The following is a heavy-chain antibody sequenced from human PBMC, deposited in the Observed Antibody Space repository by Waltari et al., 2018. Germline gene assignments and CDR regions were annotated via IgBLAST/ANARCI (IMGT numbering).Heavy chain of an antibody. J-gene: IGHJ5*02. V-gene: IGHV3-23*04. CDR3: AKDMRGGYCSGGSCTSLGWFDP. CDR1: GFTFSNYA. CDR2: ISGSGGST. Sequence: EVQLVESGGGLVQPGGSLRLSCAASGFTFSNYAMSWVRQAPGKGLEWVSAISGSGGSTYYADSVKGRFTISRDNSKDTLYLQMNSLRAEDTAVYYGAKDMRGGYCSGGSCTSLGWFDPWGQGTLVTVSS. D-gene: IGHD2-15*01.